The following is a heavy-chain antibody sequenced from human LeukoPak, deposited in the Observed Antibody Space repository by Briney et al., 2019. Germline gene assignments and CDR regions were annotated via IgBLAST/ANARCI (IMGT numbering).Heavy chain of an antibody. J-gene: IGHJ4*02. CDR3: ARNYYDSSGYYYVFRTGFDY. Sequence: ASVKVSCKASGYTFTSYGISWVRQAPRQGLEWMGWISAYNGNTNYAQKLQGRVTMTTDTSTSTAYMELRSLRSDDTAVYYCARNYYDSSGYYYVFRTGFDYWGQGTLVTVSP. V-gene: IGHV1-18*01. CDR2: ISAYNGNT. CDR1: GYTFTSYG. D-gene: IGHD3-22*01.